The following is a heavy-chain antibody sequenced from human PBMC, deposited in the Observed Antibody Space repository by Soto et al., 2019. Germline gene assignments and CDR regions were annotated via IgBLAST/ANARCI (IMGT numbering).Heavy chain of an antibody. J-gene: IGHJ6*02. CDR2: IYYSGIT. V-gene: IGHV4-61*01. CDR1: GGSISSSNW. Sequence: SETLSLTCAVSGGSISSSNWWSWIRQHPGKGLEWIGYIYYSGITDYNPSLKSRVTISVDTSKNQFSLKLNSVTAADTAVYYCARDLWGYCGTDCYPLDVWGQGTTVTVSS. D-gene: IGHD2-21*02. CDR3: ARDLWGYCGTDCYPLDV.